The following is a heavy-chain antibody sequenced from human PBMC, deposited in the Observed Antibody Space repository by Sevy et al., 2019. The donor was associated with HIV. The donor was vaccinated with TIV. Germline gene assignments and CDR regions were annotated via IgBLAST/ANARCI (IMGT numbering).Heavy chain of an antibody. CDR1: GFTFSSYS. J-gene: IGHJ6*02. CDR2: ISSSSSYI. CDR3: ARDFSRDLYDSSGYHRAGYYYGMDV. V-gene: IGHV3-21*01. Sequence: GESLKISCAASGFTFSSYSMNWVRQAPGKGLEWVSSISSSSSYIYYADSVKGRFTISRDNAKNSLYLQMNSLRAEDTAVYYCARDFSRDLYDSSGYHRAGYYYGMDVWGQGTTVTVSS. D-gene: IGHD3-22*01.